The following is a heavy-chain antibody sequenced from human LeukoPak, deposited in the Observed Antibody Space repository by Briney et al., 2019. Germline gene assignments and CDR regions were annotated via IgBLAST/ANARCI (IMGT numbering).Heavy chain of an antibody. D-gene: IGHD3-9*01. V-gene: IGHV3-30*18. Sequence: GGSLRLSCAASGFTFSSYAMCWVRQAPGKGLEWVAVISYDGSNKYYADSVKGRFTISRDNSKNTLYLQMNSLRAEDTAVYYCAKDLRYFDWLEYYFDYWGQGTLVTVSS. J-gene: IGHJ4*02. CDR3: AKDLRYFDWLEYYFDY. CDR2: ISYDGSNK. CDR1: GFTFSSYA.